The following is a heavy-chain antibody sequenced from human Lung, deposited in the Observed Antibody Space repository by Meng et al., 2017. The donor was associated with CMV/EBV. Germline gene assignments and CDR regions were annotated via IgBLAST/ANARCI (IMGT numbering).Heavy chain of an antibody. V-gene: IGHV1-2*02. Sequence: QVQLVQSGAEVKKPXXSVKVXCKASGYTFTGYYMHWVRQAPGQGLEWMGWINPNSGGTNYAQKFQGRVTMTRDTSISTAYMELSRLRSDDTAVYYCVTYCGGDCYSGFDYWGHGTLVTVSS. J-gene: IGHJ4*01. D-gene: IGHD2-21*02. CDR3: VTYCGGDCYSGFDY. CDR2: INPNSGGT. CDR1: GYTFTGYY.